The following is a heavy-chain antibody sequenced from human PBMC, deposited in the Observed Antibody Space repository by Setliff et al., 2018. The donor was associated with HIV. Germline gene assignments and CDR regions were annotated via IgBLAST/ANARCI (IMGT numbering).Heavy chain of an antibody. V-gene: IGHV1-46*01. D-gene: IGHD3-3*01. Sequence: ASVKVSCKASGYIFTSYYMHWLRQVPGQGLEWMGIVDPSGGSTHYAQKFEGRVTMTRDTSTSTVYMELSSLRSEDTAVYYCARFPNPSQIVVIMPPDYWGQGTLVTVSS. CDR1: GYIFTSYY. J-gene: IGHJ4*02. CDR2: VDPSGGST. CDR3: ARFPNPSQIVVIMPPDY.